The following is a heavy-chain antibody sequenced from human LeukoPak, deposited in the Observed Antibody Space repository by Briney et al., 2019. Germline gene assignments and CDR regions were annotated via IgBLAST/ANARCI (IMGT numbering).Heavy chain of an antibody. CDR1: GFSLSTSGVG. Sequence: SGPTLVNPTQTLTLTCTFSGFSLSTSGVGVGWIRQPPGKALEWLALIYWNDDKRYSPSLKSRLTITKDTSKNQVVLTMTNMDPVDTATYYCARPQRPAYARVNWSGYFSNWGQGTLVTVSS. D-gene: IGHD3-3*01. CDR2: IYWNDDK. V-gene: IGHV2-5*01. J-gene: IGHJ4*02. CDR3: ARPQRPAYARVNWSGYFSN.